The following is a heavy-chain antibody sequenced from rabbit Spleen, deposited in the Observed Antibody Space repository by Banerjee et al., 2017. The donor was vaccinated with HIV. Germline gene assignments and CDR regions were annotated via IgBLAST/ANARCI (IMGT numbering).Heavy chain of an antibody. CDR3: ARNDHDVGGWVGVL. J-gene: IGHJ4*01. Sequence: QEQLKESGGGLVQPEGSLTLTCTASGFTISGSYYMCWVRQAPGKGLEWITCINMVTGKSVYASWAKGRFIMSRTSSTKVTLQMTSLTAADTATYFCARNDHDVGGWVGVLWGPGTLVTVS. D-gene: IGHD1-1*01. CDR2: INMVTGKS. CDR1: GFTISGSYY. V-gene: IGHV1S45*01.